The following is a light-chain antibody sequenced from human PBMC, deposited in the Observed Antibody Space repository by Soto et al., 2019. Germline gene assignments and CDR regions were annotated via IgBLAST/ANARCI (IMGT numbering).Light chain of an antibody. J-gene: IGKJ4*01. V-gene: IGKV1-27*01. Sequence: DTQMTQSPSSLSASVGDRVTITCRASQGISNYLAWYQQKPGKVPKLLIYAASILQSGVPSRFSGSGSGTDFTLTISSLQPEDVASYYCQEYNNGPALTFGGGTKVAIK. CDR1: QGISNY. CDR2: AAS. CDR3: QEYNNGPALT.